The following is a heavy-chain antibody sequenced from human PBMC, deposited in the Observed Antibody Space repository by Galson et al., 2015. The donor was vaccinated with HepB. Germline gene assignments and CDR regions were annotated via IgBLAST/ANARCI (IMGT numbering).Heavy chain of an antibody. J-gene: IGHJ4*02. CDR3: ALSRDAYNWGY. D-gene: IGHD5-24*01. CDR2: ISAYNGST. V-gene: IGHV1-18*04. Sequence: SVKVSCKASGYTFSSYTISWVRQAPGQGLEWVGWISAYNGSTNYAQKLQGRVTMTTDTSTSTAHMELRSLRSDDTAVYYCALSRDAYNWGYWGQGTLVTVSS. CDR1: GYTFSSYT.